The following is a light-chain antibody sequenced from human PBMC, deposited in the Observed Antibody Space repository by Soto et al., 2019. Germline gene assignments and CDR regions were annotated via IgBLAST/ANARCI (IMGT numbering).Light chain of an antibody. CDR3: GTWDSSLSAMV. Sequence: QSVLTQPPSVSAAPGQKVTISRSGSSSNIRYNYVSWYQQLPGTAPKLLIYDNNKRPSGIPDRFSGSKSGTSATLGITGLQTGDEADYYCGTWDSSLSAMVFGGVTKLTVL. CDR1: SSNIRYNY. CDR2: DNN. V-gene: IGLV1-51*01. J-gene: IGLJ2*01.